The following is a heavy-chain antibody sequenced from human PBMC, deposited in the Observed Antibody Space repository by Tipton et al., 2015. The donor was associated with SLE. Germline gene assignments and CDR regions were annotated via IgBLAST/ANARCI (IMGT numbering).Heavy chain of an antibody. D-gene: IGHD1-26*01. V-gene: IGHV4-59*01. CDR3: ARDFKGIVADYFDY. J-gene: IGHJ4*02. CDR2: IYYSGST. Sequence: TLSLTCAVYGASISDYYWTWIRQFPGKGLEWIGYIYYSGSTNYNPSLKSRVTISVDTSKNQFSLKLSSVTAADTAVYYCARDFKGIVADYFDYWGQGTLVTVSS. CDR1: GASISDYY.